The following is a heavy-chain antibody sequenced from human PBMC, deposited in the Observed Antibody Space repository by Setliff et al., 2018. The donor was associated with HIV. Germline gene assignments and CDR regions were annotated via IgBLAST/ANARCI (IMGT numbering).Heavy chain of an antibody. CDR1: GLSLSTSGVG. CDR3: AYSGRQLRGPYFDF. CDR2: IYWNNNK. J-gene: IGHJ4*02. V-gene: IGHV2-5*01. D-gene: IGHD1-1*01. Sequence: GPTLVNPTQTLTLTCTFSGLSLSTSGVGVGWIRQSPGKALEWLAFIYWNNNKHYSTSLKSRLTVTKDTSKNRVVFTVTNMDPVDTATYYCAYSGRQLRGPYFDFWGQGTPVTVSS.